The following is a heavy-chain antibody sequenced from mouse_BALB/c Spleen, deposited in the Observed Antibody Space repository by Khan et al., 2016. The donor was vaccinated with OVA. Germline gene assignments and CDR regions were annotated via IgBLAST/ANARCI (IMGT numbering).Heavy chain of an antibody. CDR2: ISSAGTFT. J-gene: IGHJ4*01. CDR3: ARHWVGIMDY. V-gene: IGHV5-6*01. Sequence: EVELVESGGDLVKPGGSLKLSCAASGFTFSTYGMSWVRQTPDKRLEWVATISSAGTFTYYPDSVKGRFTISRDNAKNTLYLQVNSLRSEDTAMYCWARHWVGIMDYWGQGTSLTVSS. D-gene: IGHD1-1*01. CDR1: GFTFSTYG.